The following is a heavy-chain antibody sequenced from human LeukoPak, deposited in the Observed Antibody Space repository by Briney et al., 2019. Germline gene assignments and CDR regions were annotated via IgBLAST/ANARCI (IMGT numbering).Heavy chain of an antibody. Sequence: GGSVRLSCVASGFPFSSYAMSWVRQAPGKGLEWVSAISGSGGSTYYADSVKGRFTISRDSSKNTLYLQMNSLRAEDTAVYYCAKMGDYDYVWGSYRYFDYWGQGTLVTVSS. CDR3: AKMGDYDYVWGSYRYFDY. D-gene: IGHD3-16*02. V-gene: IGHV3-23*01. J-gene: IGHJ4*02. CDR2: ISGSGGST. CDR1: GFPFSSYA.